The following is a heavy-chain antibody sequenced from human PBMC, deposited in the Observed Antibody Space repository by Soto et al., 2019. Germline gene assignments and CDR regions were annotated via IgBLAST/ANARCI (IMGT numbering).Heavy chain of an antibody. V-gene: IGHV4-59*01. CDR3: ASGLRRQLLNWFDP. CDR1: CGSIIRYY. Sequence: NPSETLSLTCTFSCGSIIRYYWSWIRQPPGKGLEWIGYIYYIGSTNYNPSRKSRVTISVDTSKNQFSLKLSSVTAADTAVYYCASGLRRQLLNWFDPWGQGTLVTVSS. J-gene: IGHJ5*02. D-gene: IGHD2-2*01. CDR2: IYYIGST.